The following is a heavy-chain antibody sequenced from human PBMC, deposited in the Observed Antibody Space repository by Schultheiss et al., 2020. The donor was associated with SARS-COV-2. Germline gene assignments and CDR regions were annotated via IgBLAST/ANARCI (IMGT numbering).Heavy chain of an antibody. Sequence: SQTLSLTCTVSGGSVSSGSYYWSWIRQPPGKGLEWIGSIYYSGSTNYNPSLKSRVTISVDTSKNQFSLKLSSVTAADTAVYYCARDLTDSSGYEVAFDIWGQGTMVTVSS. CDR2: IYYSGST. V-gene: IGHV4-61*01. CDR3: ARDLTDSSGYEVAFDI. D-gene: IGHD3-22*01. J-gene: IGHJ3*02. CDR1: GGSVSSGSYY.